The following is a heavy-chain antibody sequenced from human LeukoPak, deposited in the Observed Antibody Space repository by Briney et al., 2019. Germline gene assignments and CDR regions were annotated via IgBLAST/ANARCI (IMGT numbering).Heavy chain of an antibody. CDR3: ARDSSPAAGTTPFSDY. CDR1: GYTFTGYY. D-gene: IGHD6-19*01. J-gene: IGHJ4*02. Sequence: GASVKVSCKASGYTFTGYYMHWVRQAPGQGLEWMGWINPNSGGTNYAQKFQGRVTMTRDTSISTAYMELSRLRSDDTAVYYCARDSSPAAGTTPFSDYWGQGTLVTVSS. CDR2: INPNSGGT. V-gene: IGHV1-2*02.